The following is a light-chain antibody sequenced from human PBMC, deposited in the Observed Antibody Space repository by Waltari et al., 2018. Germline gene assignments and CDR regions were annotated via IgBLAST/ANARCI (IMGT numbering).Light chain of an antibody. J-gene: IGKJ4*01. CDR1: QSVDSQ. Sequence: EIVLTQSPATLSLSPGERDTLSCRASQSVDSQLAWYQQKPGQAPRLLIHDVSNRATGIPPRFSGSGSGTDFRLTISSLEAEDSAVYYCQQRYAWPITFGGGTKVELK. CDR2: DVS. CDR3: QQRYAWPIT. V-gene: IGKV3-11*01.